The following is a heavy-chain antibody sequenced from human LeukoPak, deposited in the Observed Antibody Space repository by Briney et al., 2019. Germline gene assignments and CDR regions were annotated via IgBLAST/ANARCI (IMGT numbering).Heavy chain of an antibody. CDR2: IYHSGST. J-gene: IGHJ4*02. V-gene: IGHV4-4*02. CDR1: GGSISSSNW. Sequence: TTSETLSLTCAVSGGSISSSNWWSWVRQPPGQGLEWIGEIYHSGSTNYNPSLKSRVTISVDKSKNQFSLRLSSVTAADTAVYYCARDARNYYDSSGYFDYWGQGTLVTVSS. D-gene: IGHD3-22*01. CDR3: ARDARNYYDSSGYFDY.